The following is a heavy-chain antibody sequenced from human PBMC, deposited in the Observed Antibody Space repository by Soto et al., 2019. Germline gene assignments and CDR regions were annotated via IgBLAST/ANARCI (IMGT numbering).Heavy chain of an antibody. J-gene: IGHJ4*02. Sequence: LRLSCAASGFTFSNYWMHWVRQVPGKGLVWVSRINSGGSSRTYADSVKGRLTISRDNAKNTLYLQMNSLGAEDTAVYYCARDPAPSGWYDYWGQGTLVTVSS. V-gene: IGHV3-74*01. CDR2: INSGGSSR. CDR1: GFTFSNYW. CDR3: ARDPAPSGWYDY. D-gene: IGHD6-19*01.